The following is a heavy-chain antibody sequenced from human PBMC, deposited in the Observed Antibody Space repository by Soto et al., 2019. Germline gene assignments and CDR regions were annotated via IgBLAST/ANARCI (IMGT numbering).Heavy chain of an antibody. Sequence: SETLSLTCTVSGGSVTNSSYYWGWIRQSPGKGLEWIGSVYYRGRSYSKSSVKSRVTISVDTSKNQFSLNLNSVTASDTAVYFCVSQRPPVITQAYFDYWVPGALVSASS. V-gene: IGHV4-39*01. D-gene: IGHD1-20*01. CDR3: VSQRPPVITQAYFDY. J-gene: IGHJ4*02. CDR1: GGSVTNSSYY. CDR2: VYYRGRS.